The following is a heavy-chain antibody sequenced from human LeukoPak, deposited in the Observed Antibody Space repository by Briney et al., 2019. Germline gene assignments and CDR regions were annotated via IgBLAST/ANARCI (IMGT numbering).Heavy chain of an antibody. CDR3: ARDRVAGTVRAFDI. CDR1: GGSISSYY. D-gene: IGHD6-19*01. V-gene: IGHV4-59*12. CDR2: IYYSGST. J-gene: IGHJ3*02. Sequence: PSETLSLTCTVSGGSISSYYWSWIRQPPGKGLEWIGYIYYSGSTNYNPSLKSRVTISVDTSKNQFSLKLSSVTAADTAVYYCARDRVAGTVRAFDIWGQGTMVTVSS.